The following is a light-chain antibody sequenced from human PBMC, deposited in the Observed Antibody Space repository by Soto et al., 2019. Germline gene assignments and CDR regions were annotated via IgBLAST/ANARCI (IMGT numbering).Light chain of an antibody. V-gene: IGKV3-20*01. CDR2: GAS. Sequence: EIVLTQSPGTLSLSPGERATLSCRASQSISSSYLAWHQQKPGQAPRVLIYGASSSATGIPDRFSGSGSGTAFTLTISRLEPEDFAVYFCQQYGNPPPNAFGQGTKVQI. CDR3: QQYGNPPPNA. J-gene: IGKJ2*01. CDR1: QSISSSY.